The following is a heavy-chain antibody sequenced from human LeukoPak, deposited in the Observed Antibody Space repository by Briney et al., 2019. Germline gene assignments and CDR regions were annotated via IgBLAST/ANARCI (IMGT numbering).Heavy chain of an antibody. D-gene: IGHD3-22*01. CDR1: GFTFSSYG. V-gene: IGHV3-13*04. Sequence: GGSLRLSCAASGFTFSSYGMHWVRQATGKGLEWVSGIGTTGDTYYPGSVKGRFTISRENAKNSLYLQMNSLSAGDTAVYYCARGLYYYDSSGYYGNTFDIWGQGARVTVSS. CDR3: ARGLYYYDSSGYYGNTFDI. J-gene: IGHJ3*02. CDR2: IGTTGDT.